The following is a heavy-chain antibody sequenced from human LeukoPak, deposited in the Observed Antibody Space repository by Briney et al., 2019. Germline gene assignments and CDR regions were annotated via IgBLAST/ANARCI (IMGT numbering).Heavy chain of an antibody. CDR3: AKMVRGVICYMDV. J-gene: IGHJ6*03. Sequence: GGSLRLSCAASGFTFSSYSMNWVRQAPGKGLEWVSSISSSSSYIYYADSVKGRFTISRDNAKNSLYLQMNSLRAEDTAVYYCAKMVRGVICYMDVWGKGTTVTVSS. CDR2: ISSSSSYI. D-gene: IGHD3-10*01. V-gene: IGHV3-21*01. CDR1: GFTFSSYS.